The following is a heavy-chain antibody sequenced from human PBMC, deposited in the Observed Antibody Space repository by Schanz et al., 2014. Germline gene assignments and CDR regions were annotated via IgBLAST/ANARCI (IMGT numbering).Heavy chain of an antibody. V-gene: IGHV3-74*01. CDR1: GFTFSVYW. D-gene: IGHD5-18*01. Sequence: EVQLVESGGGFVQPGGSLRLSCAASGFTFSVYWMHWVRQPPGKGLVSVSRISGDGTTTSYADSVKGRFTISRDNAKNSVYLQMNTLRAEDTAIYFCARDVYRSGRPFDLWGQGTLVTVSS. J-gene: IGHJ5*02. CDR2: ISGDGTTT. CDR3: ARDVYRSGRPFDL.